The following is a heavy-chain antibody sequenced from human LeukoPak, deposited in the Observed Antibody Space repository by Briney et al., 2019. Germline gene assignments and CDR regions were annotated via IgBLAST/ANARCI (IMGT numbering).Heavy chain of an antibody. CDR3: ARFGSLREPIHDY. Sequence: SETLSLTCVVSGGSVSGYYWGWIRQPPGRGLEWIGYVYYSGSTNYNPSLNSRVTISVDTSRNQFSLKLSSVTAADTAVYYCARFGSLREPIHDYWGQGTLVTVSS. V-gene: IGHV4-59*02. CDR2: VYYSGST. CDR1: GGSVSGYY. J-gene: IGHJ4*02. D-gene: IGHD3-16*01.